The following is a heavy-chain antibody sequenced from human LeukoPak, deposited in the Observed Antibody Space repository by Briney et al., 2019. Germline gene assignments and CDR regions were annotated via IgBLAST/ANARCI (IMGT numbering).Heavy chain of an antibody. J-gene: IGHJ4*02. D-gene: IGHD5-18*01. Sequence: KTGGSLRLSCAASGFTFSSYSTNWVRQAPGKGLEWVSSISSSSSYIYYADSVKGRFTISRDNAKNSLYLQMNSLRAEDTAVYYCAREELGVDTAMVTGGYWGQGTLVTVSS. CDR1: GFTFSSYS. V-gene: IGHV3-21*01. CDR2: ISSSSSYI. CDR3: AREELGVDTAMVTGGY.